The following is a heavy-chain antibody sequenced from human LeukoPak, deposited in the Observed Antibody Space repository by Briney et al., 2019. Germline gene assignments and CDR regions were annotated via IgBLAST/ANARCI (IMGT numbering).Heavy chain of an antibody. CDR2: IWDEGSKK. Sequence: GGSLRLSCVVSGLTFTNYGMHWVRQAPGKGLEWLAVIWDEGSKKYYAESVKGRFTISKDKSKNTLYLQMDNLRAEDTGVYFCARLPTFYYDSSGYHYDYWGQGTLVTVSS. CDR3: ARLPTFYYDSSGYHYDY. D-gene: IGHD3-22*01. J-gene: IGHJ4*02. V-gene: IGHV3-33*01. CDR1: GLTFTNYG.